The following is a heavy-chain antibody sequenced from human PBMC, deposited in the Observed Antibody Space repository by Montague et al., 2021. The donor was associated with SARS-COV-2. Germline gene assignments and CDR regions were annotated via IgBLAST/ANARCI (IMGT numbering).Heavy chain of an antibody. CDR1: GFSLSTSGMC. V-gene: IGHV2-70*01. Sequence: PALVKPTQTLTLTCTFSGFSLSTSGMCVSWIRQPPGKALEWLALIDWDDDKYYSTSLKTRLTISKDTSKNQVVLTMTNMDPVDTATYYCAPIWGATRGDAFDIWGQGTMVTVSS. D-gene: IGHD1-26*01. CDR2: IDWDDDK. J-gene: IGHJ3*02. CDR3: APIWGATRGDAFDI.